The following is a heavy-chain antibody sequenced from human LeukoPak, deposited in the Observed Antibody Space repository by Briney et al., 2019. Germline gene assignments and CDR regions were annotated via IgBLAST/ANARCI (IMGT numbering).Heavy chain of an antibody. CDR2: ISSSSSTI. V-gene: IGHV3-48*01. CDR1: GFTFSSYS. D-gene: IGHD2-2*01. CDR3: AREREYVVVPAGRD. Sequence: PGGSLRLSCAASGFTFSSYSMNWVRQAPGKGLEWVSYISSSSSTIYYADSVKGRFTISRDNAKNSLYLQMNSLRAEDTAVYYCAREREYVVVPAGRDWGQGTLVTVSS. J-gene: IGHJ4*02.